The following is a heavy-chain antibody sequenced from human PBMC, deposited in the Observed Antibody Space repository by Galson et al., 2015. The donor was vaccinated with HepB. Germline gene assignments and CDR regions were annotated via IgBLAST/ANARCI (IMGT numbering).Heavy chain of an antibody. V-gene: IGHV4-59*01. J-gene: IGHJ4*02. D-gene: IGHD2-15*01. Sequence: ETLSLTCTVSDGSISSYYWSWIRQSPGKGLEWIGYIYYSGSTNYNPSLKSRVTISVDTSKNQFSLKLSSVTAADTAIYYCARGAGGPIDYWGQGTLVTVSS. CDR1: DGSISSYY. CDR3: ARGAGGPIDY. CDR2: IYYSGST.